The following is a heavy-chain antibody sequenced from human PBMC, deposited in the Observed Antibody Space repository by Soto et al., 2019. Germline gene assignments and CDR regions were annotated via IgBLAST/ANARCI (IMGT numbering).Heavy chain of an antibody. Sequence: ASVKASCKVSGYTLTELSMYWVQQAPGKGLEWMGGFDPDDGDTSYAQKFQGRVTMTRDTSTSTVYMELSSLRSEDTAVYYCAREYEDSSSVWYFDLWGRGTLVTVSS. D-gene: IGHD6-6*01. V-gene: IGHV1-24*01. CDR1: GYTLTELS. CDR2: FDPDDGDT. CDR3: AREYEDSSSVWYFDL. J-gene: IGHJ2*01.